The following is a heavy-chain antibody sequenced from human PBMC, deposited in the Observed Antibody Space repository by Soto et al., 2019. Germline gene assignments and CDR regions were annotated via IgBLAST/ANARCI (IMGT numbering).Heavy chain of an antibody. J-gene: IGHJ4*02. CDR1: GFTFSSYG. CDR2: ISYDGSNK. V-gene: IGHV3-30*03. CDR3: ARGRIVAGRSDY. D-gene: IGHD6-19*01. Sequence: QVQLVESGGGVVQPGRSLRLSCAASGFTFSSYGMHWVRQAPGKRLEGVAVISYDGSNKYYADSVKGRFTISRDNSKNTMYLQMNTVRAEDTAVYYCARGRIVAGRSDYWGQGTLVTVS.